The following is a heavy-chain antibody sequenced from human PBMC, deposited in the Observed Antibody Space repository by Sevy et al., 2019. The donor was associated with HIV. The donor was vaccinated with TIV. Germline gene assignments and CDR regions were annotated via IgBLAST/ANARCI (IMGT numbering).Heavy chain of an antibody. D-gene: IGHD5-12*01. CDR1: GFTFSSYA. CDR3: VKASGYSVYELYYYYYGMDV. Sequence: GGSLRLSCSASGFTFSSYAMHWVRQAPGKGLEYVSAISSNGGSTYCADSVKGRFTISRDNSKNTLYLQMSSLRAEDTAVYYCVKASGYSVYELYYYYYGMDVWGQGTTVTVSS. J-gene: IGHJ6*02. CDR2: ISSNGGST. V-gene: IGHV3-64D*06.